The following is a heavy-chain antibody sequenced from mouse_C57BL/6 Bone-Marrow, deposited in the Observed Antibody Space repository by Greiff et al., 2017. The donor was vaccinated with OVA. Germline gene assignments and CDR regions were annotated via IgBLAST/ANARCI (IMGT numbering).Heavy chain of an antibody. J-gene: IGHJ3*01. CDR1: GFTFSDFY. CDR2: SRNKANDYTT. CDR3: ARDAPSGYVPFAY. Sequence: EVKLVESGGGLVQSGRSLRLSCATSGFTFSDFYMEWVRQAPGKGLEWIAASRNKANDYTTEYSASVKGRFIVSRDTSQSILYLRMNALRAEDTAIYYCARDAPSGYVPFAYWGQGTLVTVSA. V-gene: IGHV7-1*01. D-gene: IGHD3-2*02.